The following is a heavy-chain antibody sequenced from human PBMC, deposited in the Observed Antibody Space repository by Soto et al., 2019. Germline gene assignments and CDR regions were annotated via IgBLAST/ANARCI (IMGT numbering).Heavy chain of an antibody. V-gene: IGHV6-1*01. D-gene: IGHD3-10*01. CDR1: GDSVCSNSAA. CDR3: ARDLHGSGSVDY. CDR2: TYYRSKWYN. Sequence: PSPALSLTCASSGDSVCSNSAAWNWIRQSPSRGLEWLGRTYYRSKWYNDYAVSVKSRITINPDTSKNQFSLQLNSVTPEDTAVYYCARDLHGSGSVDYWGQGTLVTVSS. J-gene: IGHJ4*02.